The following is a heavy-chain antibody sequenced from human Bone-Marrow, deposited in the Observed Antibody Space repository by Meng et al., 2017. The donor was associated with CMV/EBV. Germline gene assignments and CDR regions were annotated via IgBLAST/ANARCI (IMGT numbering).Heavy chain of an antibody. CDR2: INHSGST. CDR1: GGSFSGYY. J-gene: IGHJ5*02. CDR3: ARYCSSTSCYGFDP. V-gene: IGHV4-34*01. D-gene: IGHD2-2*01. Sequence: SQTLSLTCAVYGGSFSGYYWSWIRQPPGKGLEWIGEINHSGSTNYNPSPKSRVTISVDTSKNQFSLKLSSVTAADTAVYYCARYCSSTSCYGFDPWGQGTLVTVSS.